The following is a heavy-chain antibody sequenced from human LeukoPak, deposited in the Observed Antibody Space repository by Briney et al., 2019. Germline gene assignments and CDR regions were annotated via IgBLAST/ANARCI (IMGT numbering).Heavy chain of an antibody. D-gene: IGHD5-12*01. Sequence: ASVKVSCKASGYTFISYGISWVRQAPGQGLERMGWISAYNGNTNYAQKLQGRVTMTTDTSTSTAYMELRSLRSDDTAVYYCARDRDGYNLDWFDPWGQGTLVTVSS. CDR3: ARDRDGYNLDWFDP. CDR2: ISAYNGNT. J-gene: IGHJ5*02. CDR1: GYTFISYG. V-gene: IGHV1-18*01.